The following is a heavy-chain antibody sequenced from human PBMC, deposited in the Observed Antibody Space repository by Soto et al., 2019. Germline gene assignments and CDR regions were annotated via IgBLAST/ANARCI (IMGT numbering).Heavy chain of an antibody. Sequence: DVQLVESGGGLVQPGRSLRLSCAASGFTFDNHIMHWVRQVPGKGLEWVSSISWNSNTIGYADSVKGRFTISRDNAKNSVYLQMNSLRTDDTALYYCVKDRTYSGGNCYESWGQGTLVTVSS. CDR3: VKDRTYSGGNCYES. D-gene: IGHD2-21*02. J-gene: IGHJ1*01. CDR1: GFTFDNHI. V-gene: IGHV3-9*01. CDR2: ISWNSNTI.